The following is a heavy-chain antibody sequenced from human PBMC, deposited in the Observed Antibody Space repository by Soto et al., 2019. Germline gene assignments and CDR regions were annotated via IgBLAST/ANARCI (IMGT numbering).Heavy chain of an antibody. CDR2: IKQDGSEK. CDR1: GFTFSSYW. V-gene: IGHV3-7*01. Sequence: GSLRLSCAASGFTFSSYWMSWVRQAPGKGLEWVANIKQDGSEKYYVDSVKGRFTISRDNAKNSLYLQMNSLRAEDTAVYYCAREAVYDFWSGYPNYYYMDVWGKGTTVTVSS. J-gene: IGHJ6*03. CDR3: AREAVYDFWSGYPNYYYMDV. D-gene: IGHD3-3*01.